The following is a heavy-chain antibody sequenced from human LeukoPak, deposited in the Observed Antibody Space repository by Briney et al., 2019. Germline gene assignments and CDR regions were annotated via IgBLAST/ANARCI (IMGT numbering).Heavy chain of an antibody. J-gene: IGHJ4*02. V-gene: IGHV1-18*01. CDR3: AKEGSGYYVGSFDY. CDR2: ISGYNGNT. Sequence: GASVKVSCKASGYTFTSYGISWVRQAPGQGLEWMGWISGYNGNTNYAQNLQGRVTMTTDTSTSTVYMELRSLRSDDTAVYYCAKEGSGYYVGSFDYWGQGTLVTVSS. D-gene: IGHD3-22*01. CDR1: GYTFTSYG.